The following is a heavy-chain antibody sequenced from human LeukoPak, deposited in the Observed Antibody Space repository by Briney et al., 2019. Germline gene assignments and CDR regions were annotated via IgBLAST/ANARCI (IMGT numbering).Heavy chain of an antibody. CDR2: ILYDGSNK. Sequence: GGSLRLSCAASGFTFSTFVMHWVRQAPGKGLQWVAVILYDGSNKYYADSVKGRFIISRDNSKNTLYLQMNSLTAEDTAVYYCARVVAGSVYNYGMDVWGQGTTVTVSS. V-gene: IGHV3-30*01. CDR3: ARVVAGSVYNYGMDV. D-gene: IGHD6-19*01. J-gene: IGHJ6*02. CDR1: GFTFSTFV.